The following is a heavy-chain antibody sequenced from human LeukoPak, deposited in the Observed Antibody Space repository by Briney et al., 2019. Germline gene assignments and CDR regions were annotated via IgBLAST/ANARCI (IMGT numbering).Heavy chain of an antibody. CDR3: AKKGDYASYFDY. CDR1: GFTFITYW. CDR2: ISGSGGST. D-gene: IGHD4-17*01. Sequence: GGSLRLSCAASGFTFITYWMTWVRQAPGKGLEWVSAISGSGGSTYYADSVKGRFTISRDNSKNTLYLQMNSLRAEDTAVYYCAKKGDYASYFDYWGQGTLVTVSS. V-gene: IGHV3-23*01. J-gene: IGHJ4*02.